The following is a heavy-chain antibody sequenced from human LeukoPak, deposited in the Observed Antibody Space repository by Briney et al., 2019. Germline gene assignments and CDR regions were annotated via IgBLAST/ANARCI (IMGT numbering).Heavy chain of an antibody. CDR2: ISGDGGST. D-gene: IGHD3-10*01. J-gene: IGHJ5*02. V-gene: IGHV3-43*02. CDR1: GFTFDDYA. Sequence: GGSLRLSCAASGFTFDDYAMHWVRQAPGKGLEWVSLISGDGGSTYYADSVKGRFTISRDNSKNSLYLQMNSLRAEDTAVYYCAGRLRFGELPTWGQGTLVTVSS. CDR3: AGRLRFGELPT.